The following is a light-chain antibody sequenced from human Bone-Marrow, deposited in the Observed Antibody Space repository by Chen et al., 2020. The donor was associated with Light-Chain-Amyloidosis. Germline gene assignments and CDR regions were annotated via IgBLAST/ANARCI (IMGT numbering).Light chain of an antibody. V-gene: IGLV3-25*03. CDR3: QSADSSGTYEVI. CDR1: DLPTKY. CDR2: RDT. Sequence: SYALTHPPSVSVSPGQTPRLTCSGDDLPTKYAYWYQQKPGQAPGLVIHRDTERPSGISERFSGSSSGTTATLTISGVQAEDEADYHCQSADSSGTYEVIFGGGTKLTVL. J-gene: IGLJ2*01.